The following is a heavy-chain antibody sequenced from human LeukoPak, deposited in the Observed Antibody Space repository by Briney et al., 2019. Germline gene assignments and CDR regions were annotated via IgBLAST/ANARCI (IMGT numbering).Heavy chain of an antibody. J-gene: IGHJ4*02. D-gene: IGHD5-18*01. CDR2: IYTSGSISYGGST. CDR1: GGSISSGTYY. Sequence: SETLSLTCSVSGGSISSGTYYWSWIRQPAGKGLEWIGRIYTSGSISYGGSTDYNPSLKSRVTISVDTSKNQFALKFYSVTAADTAVYFCASSPWIHLWLQGNYFDYWGQGTLVTVSS. V-gene: IGHV4-61*02. CDR3: ASSPWIHLWLQGNYFDY.